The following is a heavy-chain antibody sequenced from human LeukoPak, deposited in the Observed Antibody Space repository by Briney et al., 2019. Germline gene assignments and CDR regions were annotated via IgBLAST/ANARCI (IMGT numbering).Heavy chain of an antibody. CDR3: AKVRHCSSTSCPFHYYYYYYMDV. V-gene: IGHV3-23*01. CDR1: GFTFSDSY. J-gene: IGHJ6*03. Sequence: GGSLRLSCAASGFTFSDSYMSWIRQAPGKGLEWVSAISGSGGSTYYADSVKGRFTISRDNSKNTLYLQMNSLRAEDTAVYYCAKVRHCSSTSCPFHYYYYYYMDVWGKGTTVTVSS. D-gene: IGHD2-2*01. CDR2: ISGSGGST.